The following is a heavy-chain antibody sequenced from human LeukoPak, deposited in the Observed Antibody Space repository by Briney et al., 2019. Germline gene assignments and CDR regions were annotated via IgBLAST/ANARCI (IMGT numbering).Heavy chain of an antibody. CDR2: ISGGST. CDR1: ALTFSTYG. V-gene: IGHV3-23*01. Sequence: PGRSLRLSCAAAALTFSTYGMSWVRQAPGNGMGWVSAISGGSTFYEDSLRGRFTISRDNSKNRLYLQMNSLRVEDTAVYYCAKRSLLGSGSPPYFDYWGQGTLVTVSS. J-gene: IGHJ4*02. D-gene: IGHD3-10*01. CDR3: AKRSLLGSGSPPYFDY.